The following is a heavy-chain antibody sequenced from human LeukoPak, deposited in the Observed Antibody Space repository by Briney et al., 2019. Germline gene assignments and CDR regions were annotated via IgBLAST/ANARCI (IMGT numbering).Heavy chain of an antibody. V-gene: IGHV3-48*03. D-gene: IGHD1-1*01. CDR3: ARDSGSGTTGNEFDY. CDR1: GFTFSNYE. CDR2: ISESGSLI. J-gene: IGHJ4*02. Sequence: QTGGSLRLSCAASGFTFSNYEMNWVRQAPGKGLEWVAYISESGSLIYYADSVMGRLTISRDNSKNSLFLQMSSLRAEDTAVYYCARDSGSGTTGNEFDYWGQGTLVSVSS.